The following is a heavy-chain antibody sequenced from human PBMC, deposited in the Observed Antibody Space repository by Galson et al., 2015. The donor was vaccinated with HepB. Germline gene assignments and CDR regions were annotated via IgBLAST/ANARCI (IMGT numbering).Heavy chain of an antibody. V-gene: IGHV1-3*01. CDR2: INAGNGNT. J-gene: IGHJ4*02. CDR3: ARVSLRLYLPDY. CDR1: GYTFTSYA. Sequence: SVKVSCKASGYTFTSYAMHWVRQAPGQRLEWMGWINAGNGNTKYSQKFQGRVTITRDTSASTAYMELSSLRSEDTAVYYCARVSLRLYLPDYWCQGTLVTVSS. D-gene: IGHD3-16*02.